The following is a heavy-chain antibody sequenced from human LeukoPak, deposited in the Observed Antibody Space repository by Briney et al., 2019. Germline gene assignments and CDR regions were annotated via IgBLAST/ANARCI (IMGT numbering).Heavy chain of an antibody. J-gene: IGHJ5*02. D-gene: IGHD6-13*01. CDR2: INPDSGGT. CDR3: ARGQFSSSWSDSWFDP. V-gene: IGHV1-2*02. CDR1: GYTFTGYY. Sequence: ASVKVSCKASGYTFTGYYMHWVRQAPGQGLEWMGWINPDSGGTIYGQKFQGRVTMTRDTSISTAYMEVSRLTSDDTAVYYCARGQFSSSWSDSWFDPWGQGTLVTVSS.